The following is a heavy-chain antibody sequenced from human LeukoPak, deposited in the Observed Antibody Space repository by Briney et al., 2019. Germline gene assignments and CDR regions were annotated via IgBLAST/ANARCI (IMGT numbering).Heavy chain of an antibody. CDR3: ARGIAAAGGITFDY. Sequence: GGSLRLSCAASGFTFSSYSMNWVRQAPGKGLEWVSSISSSSSYIYYADSVKGRFTISRDNAKNSLYLQMNSLGAEDTAVYYCARGIAAAGGITFDYWGQGTLVTVSS. J-gene: IGHJ4*02. CDR1: GFTFSSYS. D-gene: IGHD6-13*01. V-gene: IGHV3-21*01. CDR2: ISSSSSYI.